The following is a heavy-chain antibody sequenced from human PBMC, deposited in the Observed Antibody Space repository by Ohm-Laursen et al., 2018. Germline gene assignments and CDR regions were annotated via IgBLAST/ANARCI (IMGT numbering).Heavy chain of an antibody. J-gene: IGHJ6*02. CDR2: ISAYNGNT. CDR1: GYTFTNYG. Sequence: VDSVKASCKASGYTFTNYGISWVRQAPGQGLEWMGWISAYNGNTKYAQKFQGRVTMITYTSTSAAYMELRSLRSDDTAIYFCAREYVRATSYGMEVWGQGTTVTVSS. D-gene: IGHD1-26*01. CDR3: AREYVRATSYGMEV. V-gene: IGHV1-18*01.